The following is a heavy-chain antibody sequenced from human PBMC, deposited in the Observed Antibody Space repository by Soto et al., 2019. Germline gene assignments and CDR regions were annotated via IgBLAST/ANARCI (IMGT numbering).Heavy chain of an antibody. CDR1: EVTLRDYY. V-gene: IGHV3-11*01. CDR3: AKDFGYSSGWYSVYYYYGMDV. J-gene: IGHJ6*02. CDR2: ISSSGSTI. D-gene: IGHD6-19*01. Sequence: GGSRRHSCSASEVTLRDYYMSWIRKAPGKGLEWVSYISSSGSTIYYADSVKGRFTISRDNAKNSLYLQMNSLRAEDTAVYYCAKDFGYSSGWYSVYYYYGMDVRGQGTTVTVS.